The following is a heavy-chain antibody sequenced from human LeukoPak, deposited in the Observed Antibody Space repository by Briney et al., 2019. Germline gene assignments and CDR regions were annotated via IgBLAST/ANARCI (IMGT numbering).Heavy chain of an antibody. CDR2: IDSSRTYI. J-gene: IGHJ5*02. CDR3: ARRTVTWWFDP. V-gene: IGHV3-21*01. CDR1: GFTFSSYS. Sequence: GGSLRLSCAASGFTFSSYSMIWVRQAPGKGLEWVSSIDSSRTYIYYADSVKGRFTISRDNAKNSLYLQMNSLRAEDTAVYYCARRTVTWWFDPWGQGTLGTVSS. D-gene: IGHD4-17*01.